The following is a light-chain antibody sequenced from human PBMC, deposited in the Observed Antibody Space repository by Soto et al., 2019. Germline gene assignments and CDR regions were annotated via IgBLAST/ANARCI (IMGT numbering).Light chain of an antibody. CDR3: QQRSDWPST. Sequence: EIVLTQSPATLSLSPGERATLSCRASQSVSSYLARYQQKPGQAPRLLIYDASNRATGIPARFSGSGSGTDFTLTISRLEPDDFAVYYCQQRSDWPSTFGGGTKVQIK. J-gene: IGKJ4*01. CDR1: QSVSSY. V-gene: IGKV3-11*01. CDR2: DAS.